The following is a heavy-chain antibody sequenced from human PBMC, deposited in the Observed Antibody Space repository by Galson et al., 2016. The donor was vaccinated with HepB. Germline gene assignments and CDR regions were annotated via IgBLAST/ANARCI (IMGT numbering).Heavy chain of an antibody. J-gene: IGHJ4*02. V-gene: IGHV4-4*07. CDR1: GDSMIPYF. CDR2: IYSTGDT. CDR3: ARESVSIAALDS. Sequence: SETLSLTCSVSGDSMIPYFWTWIQQPAGKGLEWLGRIYSTGDTNYSPSLVSRVTMLVDTSKNQFSLRLDSLTAADTAVYYCARESVSIAALDSWGQGILVTVSS. D-gene: IGHD6-6*01.